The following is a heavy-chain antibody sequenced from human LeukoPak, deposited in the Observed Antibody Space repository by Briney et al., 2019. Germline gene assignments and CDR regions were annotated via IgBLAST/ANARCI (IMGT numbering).Heavy chain of an antibody. V-gene: IGHV4-59*01. CDR1: GGSISSYY. Sequence: SETLSLTCTVSGGSISSYYWSWIRQPPGKGLEWIGYIYYSGSTNYNPSLKSRVTISVDTSKNQFSLELSSVTAADTAVCYCAREMITMVRGVMTDYFDYWGQGTLVTVSS. D-gene: IGHD3-10*01. CDR3: AREMITMVRGVMTDYFDY. J-gene: IGHJ4*02. CDR2: IYYSGST.